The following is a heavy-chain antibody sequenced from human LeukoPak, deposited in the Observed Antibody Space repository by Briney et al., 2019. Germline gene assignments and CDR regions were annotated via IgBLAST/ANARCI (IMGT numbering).Heavy chain of an antibody. D-gene: IGHD6-19*01. J-gene: IGHJ4*02. CDR3: AKTTAGNSSGRNPGWPVDY. Sequence: PGGSLRLSCAASGVIISSYAMSWVRQAPGKGLEWVSHVSGSGGITYYADSVKGRFTIFRDNSKNTLYLQMNSLRAEDTAVYYCAKTTAGNSSGRNPGWPVDYWGQGTLVTVSS. CDR1: GVIISSYA. CDR2: VSGSGGIT. V-gene: IGHV3-23*01.